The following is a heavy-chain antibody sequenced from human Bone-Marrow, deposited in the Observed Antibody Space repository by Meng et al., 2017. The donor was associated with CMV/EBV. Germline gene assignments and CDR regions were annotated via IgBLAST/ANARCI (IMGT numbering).Heavy chain of an antibody. D-gene: IGHD2-2*01. V-gene: IGHV1-18*01. CDR1: GYTFTSYG. J-gene: IGHJ6*02. CDR3: AREGGYCSSINCFMGGMDV. CDR2: LNVYNGKR. Sequence: ASVKVSCKASGYTFTSYGISWVRQAPGQGLEWMGWLNVYNGKRDYAQKFNVRVTMTTETSTSTAHMALRSLRSDDTATYYCAREGGYCSSINCFMGGMDVWGQGSTVTVSS.